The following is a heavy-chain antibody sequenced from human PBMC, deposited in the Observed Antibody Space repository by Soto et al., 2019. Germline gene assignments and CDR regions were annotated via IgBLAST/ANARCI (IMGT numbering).Heavy chain of an antibody. J-gene: IGHJ4*02. CDR2: IKSDGSST. CDR1: GFTFNDYW. Sequence: EVQLVESGGGLVQPGGSLRLSCEASGFTFNDYWMHWVHQVPGKGLVWVSRIKSDGSSTSYADSVKGRFTISRDNAKNTLYLQMNSLSDDDSAVYYCARGGAYNYGPRGSRVADFWGQGTLVTVSS. D-gene: IGHD5-18*01. V-gene: IGHV3-74*01. CDR3: ARGGAYNYGPRGSRVADF.